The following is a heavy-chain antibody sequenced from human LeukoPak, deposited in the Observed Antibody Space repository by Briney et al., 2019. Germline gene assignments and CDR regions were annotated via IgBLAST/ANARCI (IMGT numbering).Heavy chain of an antibody. D-gene: IGHD3-10*01. V-gene: IGHV3-7*03. CDR2: IKQDGSEK. CDR1: GFTFSSYW. J-gene: IGHJ6*04. Sequence: GGSLRLSCAASGFTFSSYWMSWVRQAPGKGLEWVANIKQDGSEKYYVDSVKGRFTISRDNAKNSLYLQMNSLRAEDTAVYYCARVPVDYYGSGSYPVYGTDVWGKGTTVTVSS. CDR3: ARVPVDYYGSGSYPVYGTDV.